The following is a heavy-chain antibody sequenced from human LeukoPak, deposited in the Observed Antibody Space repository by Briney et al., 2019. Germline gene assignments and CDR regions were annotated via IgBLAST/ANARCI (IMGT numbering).Heavy chain of an antibody. D-gene: IGHD4-17*01. CDR2: IYPADSDT. Sequence: GESLKISCKGSGPNFITHWLGWVRQLPGKGLEWMGIIYPADSDTRYSPSFQGLVTISADRSINTAYLQWSSLKASDTAIYYCARHRNYGDYPLGALDVWGQGTLVTVSS. CDR1: GPNFITHW. CDR3: ARHRNYGDYPLGALDV. V-gene: IGHV5-51*01. J-gene: IGHJ3*01.